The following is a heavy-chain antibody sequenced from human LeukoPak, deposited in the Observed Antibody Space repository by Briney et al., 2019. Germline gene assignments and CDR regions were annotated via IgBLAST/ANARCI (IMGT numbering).Heavy chain of an antibody. CDR1: GYTFTSYY. V-gene: IGHV1-46*01. CDR2: INPSGGST. D-gene: IGHD3-10*01. J-gene: IGHJ4*02. Sequence: GASVKVSCKASGYTFTSYYMHWVRQAPGQALEWMGIINPSGGSTSYAQKFQGRVTMTRDTSTSTVYMELSSLRSEDTAVYYCARELTMVRGVNYFDYWGQGTLVTVSS. CDR3: ARELTMVRGVNYFDY.